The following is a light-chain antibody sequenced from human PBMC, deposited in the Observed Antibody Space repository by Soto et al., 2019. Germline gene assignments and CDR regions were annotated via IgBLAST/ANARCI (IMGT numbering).Light chain of an antibody. CDR2: GAS. CDR3: QHYGSSQT. V-gene: IGKV3-20*01. Sequence: EIVLTQSPCTLSLSPGERATLSCRASQSVSSSYLAWYQQPPGQAPRLLIYGASSRATGIPDRLSGSGSGTEFTLTLSRLEPEDFAVYYCQHYGSSQTFGQGTRLEIK. CDR1: QSVSSSY. J-gene: IGKJ5*01.